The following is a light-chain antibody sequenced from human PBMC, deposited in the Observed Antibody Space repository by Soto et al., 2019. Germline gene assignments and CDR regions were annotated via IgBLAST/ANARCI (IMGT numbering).Light chain of an antibody. CDR3: QQSYSAPWT. J-gene: IGKJ1*01. V-gene: IGKV1-39*01. CDR2: DAS. Sequence: DIQMPQSPSSLAASVGARVPITCRASQRLSTYLNWYQQKPGKAPQVLIFDASRLQSGVASRVSGSASGTDFTLTISSLQPEDSATYYCQQSYSAPWTFGQGTKGQVK. CDR1: QRLSTY.